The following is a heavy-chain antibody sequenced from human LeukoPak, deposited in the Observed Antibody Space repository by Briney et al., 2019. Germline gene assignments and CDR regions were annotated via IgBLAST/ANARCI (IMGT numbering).Heavy chain of an antibody. Sequence: ASVKVSCKASGGTFISYAISWVRQAPGQGLEWMGGIIPIFGTANYAQKFQGRVTITADESTSTAYMELSSLRSEDTAVYYCAREEKIDYSKYANWFGPWGQGTLVTVSS. CDR2: IIPIFGTA. D-gene: IGHD4-11*01. CDR3: AREEKIDYSKYANWFGP. J-gene: IGHJ5*02. CDR1: GGTFISYA. V-gene: IGHV1-69*13.